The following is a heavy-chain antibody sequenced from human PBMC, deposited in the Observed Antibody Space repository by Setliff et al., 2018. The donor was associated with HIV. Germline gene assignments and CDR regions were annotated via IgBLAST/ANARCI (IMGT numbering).Heavy chain of an antibody. V-gene: IGHV1-18*01. CDR3: AKDHGPPDSNFWIDPLYMDV. CDR1: GYTFTSYG. Sequence: ASVKVSCKASGYTFTSYGISWVRQAPGQGLEWMGWISAYNDNTNYAQKLQGRVTMTTDTSTSTAYMELRSLRSDDTAVYYCAKDHGPPDSNFWIDPLYMDVWGKGTTVTVSS. J-gene: IGHJ6*03. CDR2: ISAYNDNT. D-gene: IGHD3-3*01.